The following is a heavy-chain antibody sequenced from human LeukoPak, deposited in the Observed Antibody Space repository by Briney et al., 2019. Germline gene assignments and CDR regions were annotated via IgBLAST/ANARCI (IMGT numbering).Heavy chain of an antibody. V-gene: IGHV3-74*01. J-gene: IGHJ6*02. CDR1: GFTFSRHW. CDR3: ARDNGKYAMDV. CDR2: LNSDGSRK. Sequence: PGGSLRLSCAASGFTFSRHWMHWVRQAPWKGLVWVSHLNSDGSRKTYADSVKGRFTISRDNAKNTIYLHMNSLRAEDTAVYYCARDNGKYAMDVWGQGTTVTVSS. D-gene: IGHD2-8*01.